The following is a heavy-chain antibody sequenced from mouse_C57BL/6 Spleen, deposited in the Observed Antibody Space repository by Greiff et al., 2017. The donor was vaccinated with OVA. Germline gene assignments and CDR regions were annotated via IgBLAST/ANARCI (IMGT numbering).Heavy chain of an antibody. CDR2: ISSGSSTI. CDR3: ARPTGRGDYAMDY. J-gene: IGHJ4*01. D-gene: IGHD4-1*01. CDR1: GFTFSDYG. Sequence: EVQVVESGGGLVKPGGSLKLSCAASGFTFSDYGMHWVRQAPEKGLAWVAYISSGSSTIYYADTVKGRFTISRDNAKNTLFLQMTSLRSEDTAMYYCARPTGRGDYAMDYWGQGTSVTVSS. V-gene: IGHV5-17*01.